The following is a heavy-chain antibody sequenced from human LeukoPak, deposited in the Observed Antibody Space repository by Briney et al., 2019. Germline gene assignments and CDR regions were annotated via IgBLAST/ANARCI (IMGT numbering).Heavy chain of an antibody. CDR3: ARGGPDYGGNSSSLGFDF. J-gene: IGHJ4*02. D-gene: IGHD4-23*01. Sequence: ASVKVSCKASGYTFTSYYMHWVRQAPGQGLEWMGWINPNSGGTNYAQKFQGRVTMTRDTSISTAYMELSRLRSDDTAVYYCARGGPDYGGNSSSLGFDFWGQGTLVTVSS. CDR1: GYTFTSYY. V-gene: IGHV1-2*02. CDR2: INPNSGGT.